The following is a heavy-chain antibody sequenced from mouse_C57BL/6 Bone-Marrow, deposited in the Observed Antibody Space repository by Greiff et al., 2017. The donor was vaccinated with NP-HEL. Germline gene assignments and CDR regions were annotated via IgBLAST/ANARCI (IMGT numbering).Heavy chain of an antibody. V-gene: IGHV1-74*01. Sequence: VQLQQPGAELVKPGASVKVSCKASGYTFTSYWMHWVKQRPGQGLEWIGRIHPSDSDTNYNQKFKGKATLTVDKSSSTAYMQLSSLTPEDSAVYYCAIEFSRQLRLRGAMDYWGQGTSVTVSS. J-gene: IGHJ4*01. D-gene: IGHD3-2*02. CDR3: AIEFSRQLRLRGAMDY. CDR2: IHPSDSDT. CDR1: GYTFTSYW.